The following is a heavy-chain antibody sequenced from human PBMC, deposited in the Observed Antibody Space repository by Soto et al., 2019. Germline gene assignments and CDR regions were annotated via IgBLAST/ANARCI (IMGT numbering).Heavy chain of an antibody. Sequence: PGGSLRLSCAASEFSFSTYWMSWVRQAPGKGLEWVATIKEDGDKGYYVDSVEGRFTISRDNAENSLYLQINSLTAEDTAVYYCARTKGAVAFDIWGQGTMVTVSS. CDR3: ARTKGAVAFDI. CDR1: EFSFSTYW. V-gene: IGHV3-7*01. D-gene: IGHD3-16*01. CDR2: IKEDGDKG. J-gene: IGHJ3*02.